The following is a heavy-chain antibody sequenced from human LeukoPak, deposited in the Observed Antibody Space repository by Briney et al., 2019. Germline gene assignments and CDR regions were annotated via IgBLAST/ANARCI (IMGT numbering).Heavy chain of an antibody. CDR3: ARVADYYDSSGYHAFDI. D-gene: IGHD3-22*01. CDR1: GVSISSGDYY. V-gene: IGHV4-30-4*01. CDR2: IYYSGST. J-gene: IGHJ3*02. Sequence: SQTLSLTCTVSGVSISSGDYYWSWIRQPPGKGLEWIGYIYYSGSTYYNPSLKSRVTISVDTPKNQFSLKLSSVTAADTAVYYCARVADYYDSSGYHAFDIWGQGTMVTVSS.